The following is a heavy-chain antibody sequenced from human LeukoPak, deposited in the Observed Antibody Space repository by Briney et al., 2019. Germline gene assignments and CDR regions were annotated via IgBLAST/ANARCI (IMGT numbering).Heavy chain of an antibody. V-gene: IGHV4-39*01. D-gene: IGHD6-13*01. Sequence: LXLTCTVSGGSISSYYWGWLRQPPGKGREWIGSINYSGSTYYNPSLKSRVTISVDTSKNQFSLKLSSVTAADTAVYYCASSKQQLATYYFDYWGQGTLVTVSS. CDR1: GGSISSYY. CDR3: ASSKQQLATYYFDY. J-gene: IGHJ4*02. CDR2: INYSGST.